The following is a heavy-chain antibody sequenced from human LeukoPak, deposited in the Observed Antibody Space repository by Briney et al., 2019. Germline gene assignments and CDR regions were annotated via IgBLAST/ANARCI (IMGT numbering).Heavy chain of an antibody. Sequence: ASVKVSCKASGYTFTSFYMHWVRQAPGQGLEWMGIINPRGGSATSAQKFQGRVTLTRDTSTSTVYMVLSSLRSEDTAVYYCARDYHGSGSLTTFDYWDQGTLVTVSS. CDR1: GYTFTSFY. CDR3: ARDYHGSGSLTTFDY. V-gene: IGHV1-46*01. D-gene: IGHD3-10*01. J-gene: IGHJ4*02. CDR2: INPRGGSA.